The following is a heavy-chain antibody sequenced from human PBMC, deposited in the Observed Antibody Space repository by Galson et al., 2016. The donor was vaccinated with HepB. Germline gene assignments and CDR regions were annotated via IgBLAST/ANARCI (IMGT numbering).Heavy chain of an antibody. D-gene: IGHD6-19*01. J-gene: IGHJ4*02. Sequence: TLSLTCTVSGGAISSDGDYWSWIRHHPGKGLEWIGYIYYSGSTYYAGSVQGRFTSSRDRSTNTMYLQMNSLRTDDTAVYYCPRFTQEWLDRVYYFDYWGQGTLVTVSS. CDR2: IYYSGST. V-gene: IGHV4-31*03. CDR1: GGAISSDGDY. CDR3: PRFTQEWLDRVYYFDY.